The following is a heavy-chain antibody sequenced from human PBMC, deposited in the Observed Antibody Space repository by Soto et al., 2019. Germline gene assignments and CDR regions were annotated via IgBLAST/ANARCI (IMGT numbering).Heavy chain of an antibody. D-gene: IGHD3-9*01. CDR3: AKVRPHYDILTGYYSG. J-gene: IGHJ4*02. CDR1: GFTFSSYA. CDR2: ISGSGGST. V-gene: IGHV3-23*01. Sequence: PGGSLRLSCAASGFTFSSYAMSWVRQAPGKGLEWVSAISGSGGSTYYADSVKGRFTISRDNSKNTLYLQMNSLRAEDTAVYYCAKVRPHYDILTGYYSGWGQGTLVTV.